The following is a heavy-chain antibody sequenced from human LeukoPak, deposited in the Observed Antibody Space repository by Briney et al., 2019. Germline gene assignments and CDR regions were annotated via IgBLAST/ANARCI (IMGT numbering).Heavy chain of an antibody. J-gene: IGHJ4*02. CDR3: ARPSGQYYYGSGTEFHY. D-gene: IGHD3-10*01. CDR1: GYSISSGYY. CDR2: LYHSGST. Sequence: SETLSLTCAVSGYSISSGYYWGWIRQPPGKGLEWIGSLYHSGSTYYNPSLKSRVTISVDTSKNQFSLKLSSVTAADTAVYYCARPSGQYYYGSGTEFHYWGQGTLVTVSS. V-gene: IGHV4-38-2*01.